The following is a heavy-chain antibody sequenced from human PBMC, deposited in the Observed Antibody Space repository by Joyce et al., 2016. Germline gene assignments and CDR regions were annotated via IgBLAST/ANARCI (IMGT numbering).Heavy chain of an antibody. J-gene: IGHJ4*02. Sequence: QVQLQGSGPGLVKPSQTLSLTCTVSGDSITSGDYYWSWTRQPPGKGLEWIGYIYYSGTTYYNPSLKSRVTISLDTSKNQFSLSVTSVTAAYAAVYYCGRATRIDGYYNFDYWGQGTLVTVSS. V-gene: IGHV4-30-4*01. CDR1: GDSITSGDYY. D-gene: IGHD3-22*01. CDR3: GRATRIDGYYNFDY. CDR2: IYYSGTT.